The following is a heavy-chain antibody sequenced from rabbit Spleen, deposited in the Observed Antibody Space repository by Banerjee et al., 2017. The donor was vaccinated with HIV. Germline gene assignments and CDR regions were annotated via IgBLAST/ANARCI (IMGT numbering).Heavy chain of an antibody. Sequence: QEQLEESGGGLVKPEGSLTLTCKASGVSLNDKDVMCWVRQAPGKGLEWIACINIVTGKSVYASWAKGRFTMSRTSSTTVTLQMTSLTAADTATYFCVRDTWNFNLWGPGTLVTVS. CDR1: GVSLNDKDV. D-gene: IGHD3-1*01. CDR3: VRDTWNFNL. CDR2: INIVTGKS. J-gene: IGHJ4*01. V-gene: IGHV1S45*01.